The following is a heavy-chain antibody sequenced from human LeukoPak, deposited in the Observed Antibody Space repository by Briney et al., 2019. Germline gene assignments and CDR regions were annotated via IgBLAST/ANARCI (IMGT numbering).Heavy chain of an antibody. CDR2: IYPGDSDT. CDR1: GYSFTSYW. CDR3: ARWDCSSTSCYSSDY. D-gene: IGHD2-2*02. J-gene: IGHJ4*02. Sequence: GESLKISCKGSGYSFTSYWIGWVRQMPGKGLEWMGIIYPGDSDTRYSPSFQGQVTISADKSISTAYLQWSSLKASDTAMYYCARWDCSSTSCYSSDYWGQGTLVTVSS. V-gene: IGHV5-51*01.